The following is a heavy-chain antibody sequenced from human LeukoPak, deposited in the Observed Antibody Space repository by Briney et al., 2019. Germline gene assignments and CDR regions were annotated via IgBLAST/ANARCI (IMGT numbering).Heavy chain of an antibody. CDR3: ARDYDSSGYYYFDY. CDR1: GFTFSSYS. D-gene: IGHD3-22*01. Sequence: GGSLRLSCAASGFTFSSYSMTWVRQAPGKGLEWVSSISSSSYIYYADSVKGRFTISRDNAKNSLYLQMNSLRAEDTAVYYCARDYDSSGYYYFDYWGQGTLVTVSS. V-gene: IGHV3-21*01. CDR2: ISSSSYI. J-gene: IGHJ4*02.